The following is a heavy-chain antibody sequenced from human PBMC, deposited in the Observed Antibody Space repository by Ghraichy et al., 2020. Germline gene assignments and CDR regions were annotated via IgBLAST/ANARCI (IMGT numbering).Heavy chain of an antibody. CDR3: ARGARYYWNDVSNWFDP. Sequence: GESLNISCAASGFTFDDYGMSWVRQAPGKGLEWVSGINWNGGSTGYADSVKGRFTISRDNAKNSLYLQMNSLRAEDTALYHCARGARYYWNDVSNWFDPWGQGTLVTVSS. D-gene: IGHD1-20*01. V-gene: IGHV3-20*01. CDR2: INWNGGST. J-gene: IGHJ5*02. CDR1: GFTFDDYG.